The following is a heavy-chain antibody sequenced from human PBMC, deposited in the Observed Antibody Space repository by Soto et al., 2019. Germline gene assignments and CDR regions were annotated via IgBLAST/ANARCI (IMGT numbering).Heavy chain of an antibody. D-gene: IGHD3-9*01. CDR2: IKQDGSEK. CDR1: GFTFRSFW. CDR3: SRDDSDWFFN. V-gene: IGHV3-7*04. J-gene: IGHJ4*02. Sequence: GRSLRLSCAASGFTFRSFWMGWVRQVPGKGLEWVANIKQDGSEKNYVDSVKGRFTISRDDSKKTAYLQMNSLESEDTAVYYCSRDDSDWFFNWGRGTLVTVSS.